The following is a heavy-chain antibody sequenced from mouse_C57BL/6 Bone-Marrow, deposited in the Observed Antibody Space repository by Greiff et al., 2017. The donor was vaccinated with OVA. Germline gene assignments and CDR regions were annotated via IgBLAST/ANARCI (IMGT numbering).Heavy chain of an antibody. J-gene: IGHJ3*01. CDR2: ISYDGSN. D-gene: IGHD1-1*01. CDR1: GYSITSGYY. CDR3: AREGTTDPFAY. V-gene: IGHV3-6*01. Sequence: VQLQQSGPGLVKPSQSLSLTCSVTGYSITSGYYWNWIRQFPGNKLEWMGYISYDGSNNYNPSLKNLISITRDTSKNQFFLKLNSVTTEDTATYYCAREGTTDPFAYWGQGTLVTVSA.